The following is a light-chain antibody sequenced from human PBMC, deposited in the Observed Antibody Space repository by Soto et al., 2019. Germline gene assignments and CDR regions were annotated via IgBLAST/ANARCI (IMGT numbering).Light chain of an antibody. J-gene: IGLJ3*02. Sequence: ALTQPASVSGSPGQSITISCTGTSSDVGGYNYVSWYQQHPGKAPKLMIYEVSNRPSGVSNRFSGSKSGNTASLTISGLQAEDEADYYCSSYTSINTWVFGGGTKLTVL. CDR2: EVS. CDR3: SSYTSINTWV. CDR1: SSDVGGYNY. V-gene: IGLV2-14*01.